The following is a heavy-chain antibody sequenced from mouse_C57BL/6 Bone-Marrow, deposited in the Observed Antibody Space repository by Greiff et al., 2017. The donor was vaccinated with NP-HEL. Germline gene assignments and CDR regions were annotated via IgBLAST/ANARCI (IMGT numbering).Heavy chain of an antibody. V-gene: IGHV1-26*01. CDR2: INPNNGGT. CDR1: GYTFTDYY. Sequence: EVQLQQSGPELVKPGASVKISCKASGYTFTDYYMNWVKQSHGKSLEWIGDINPNNGGTSYNQKFKGKATLTVDKSSSTAYMELRSLTSEDSAVYYCARPPYYINYGGFAYWGQGTLVTVSA. J-gene: IGHJ3*01. CDR3: ARPPYYINYGGFAY. D-gene: IGHD2-5*01.